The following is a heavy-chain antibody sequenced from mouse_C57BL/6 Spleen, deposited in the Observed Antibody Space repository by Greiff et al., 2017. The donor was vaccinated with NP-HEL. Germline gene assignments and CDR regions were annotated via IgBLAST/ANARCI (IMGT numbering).Heavy chain of an antibody. V-gene: IGHV1-55*01. D-gene: IGHD2-4*01. CDR2: IYPGSGST. CDR1: GYTFTSYW. CDR3: ARYDYDRGGFDY. J-gene: IGHJ2*01. Sequence: VQLQESGAELVKPGASVKMSCKASGYTFTSYWITWVKQRPGQGLEWIGDIYPGSGSTNYNEKFKSKATLTVDTSSSTAYMQLSSLTSEDSAVYYCARYDYDRGGFDYWGQGTTLTVSS.